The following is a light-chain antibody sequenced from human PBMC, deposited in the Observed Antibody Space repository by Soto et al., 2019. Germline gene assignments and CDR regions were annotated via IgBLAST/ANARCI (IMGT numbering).Light chain of an antibody. CDR1: QSVSSSY. V-gene: IGKV3D-7*01. J-gene: IGKJ1*01. CDR2: GAS. Sequence: EIVFTQSPDTLSWSLGEGSTLSCAASQSVSSSYIAWYQQQPCRSPRILIYGASTRAIGIPARFSGSGSGTESTLTISRMQSEDFAVYYCIQYNTRWTFGKGPQVDIK. CDR3: IQYNTRWT.